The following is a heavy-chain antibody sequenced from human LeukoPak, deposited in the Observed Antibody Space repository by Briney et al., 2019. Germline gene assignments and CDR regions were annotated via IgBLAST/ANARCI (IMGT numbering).Heavy chain of an antibody. Sequence: GGSLRLSCAASGFTFSSYSMNWVRQAPGKGLEWVSSVSGSSSYIYYADSVKGRFTISRDNAKKSLYLQMNSLRAEDTAVYYCARGHSGLNPNAFDIWGQGTMVTVSS. CDR1: GFTFSSYS. J-gene: IGHJ3*02. CDR2: VSGSSSYI. CDR3: ARGHSGLNPNAFDI. V-gene: IGHV3-21*01. D-gene: IGHD6-19*01.